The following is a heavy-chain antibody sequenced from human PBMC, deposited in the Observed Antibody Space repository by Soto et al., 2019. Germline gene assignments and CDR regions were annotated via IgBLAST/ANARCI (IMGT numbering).Heavy chain of an antibody. CDR2: ISGSGGST. D-gene: IGHD3-3*01. CDR1: GFTFSSYA. CDR3: AKSRGDFWSGYFYFDY. J-gene: IGHJ4*02. V-gene: IGHV3-23*01. Sequence: QSGGSLRLSCAASGFTFSSYAMSWVRQAPGKGLEWVSAISGSGGSTYYADSVKGRFTISRDNSKNTLYLQMNSLRAEDTAVYYCAKSRGDFWSGYFYFDYWGQGTLVTVSS.